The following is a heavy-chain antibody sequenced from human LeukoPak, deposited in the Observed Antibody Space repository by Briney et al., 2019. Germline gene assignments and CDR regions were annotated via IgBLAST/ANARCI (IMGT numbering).Heavy chain of an antibody. CDR2: VYTSGST. D-gene: IGHD4-17*01. CDR1: GGSISSYY. J-gene: IGHJ4*02. CDR3: ARQGGDYYEHYFDY. V-gene: IGHV4-4*09. Sequence: SETLSLTCTVSGGSISSYYWSWIRQPPGKGLEWIGYVYTSGSTNYNPSLKSRVTISVDTSKNQFSLKLSSVTAADTAVYYCARQGGDYYEHYFDYWGQGTLVTVPS.